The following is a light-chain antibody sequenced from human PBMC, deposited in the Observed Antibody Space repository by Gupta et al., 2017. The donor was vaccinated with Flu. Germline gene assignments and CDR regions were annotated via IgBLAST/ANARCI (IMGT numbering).Light chain of an antibody. Sequence: EIVLTQSPGTLSLSPGETATLSCRTSQRISASYLAWYQQKKGQAPRLLIYGASTRAPDIADRFSGSESGTDFTLTISRLETEDSAVYYCLQYGDPLFAFGQGTRL. V-gene: IGKV3-20*01. CDR2: GAS. CDR3: LQYGDPLFA. J-gene: IGKJ5*01. CDR1: QRISASY.